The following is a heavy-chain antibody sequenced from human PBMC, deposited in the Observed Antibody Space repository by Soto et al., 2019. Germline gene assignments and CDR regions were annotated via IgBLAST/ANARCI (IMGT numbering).Heavy chain of an antibody. D-gene: IGHD6-13*01. V-gene: IGHV2-5*02. Sequence: QITLKESGPTLVKPTQTLTLTCTFSGFSLSTSGVGVGWIRQPPGKALEWLALIYWDDDKRYSPSLKSRLTISKDTYKNQVVLTMTNMDTVDTAKYYCAHRHSSSCHNWFDPWGQGTLVTVSS. CDR3: AHRHSSSCHNWFDP. J-gene: IGHJ5*02. CDR1: GFSLSTSGVG. CDR2: IYWDDDK.